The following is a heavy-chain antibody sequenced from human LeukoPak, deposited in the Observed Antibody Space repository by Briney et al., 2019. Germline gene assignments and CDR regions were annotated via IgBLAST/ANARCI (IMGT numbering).Heavy chain of an antibody. CDR2: IYYSGST. J-gene: IGHJ6*02. CDR1: GGSISSSSYY. Sequence: KTSETLSLTCTVSGGSISSSSYYWGWIRQPPGKGLEWIGSIYYSGSTYYNPSLKSRVTISVDTSKNQFSLKLSSVTAADTAVYYCARVRQRGGYGMDVWGQGTTITVSS. D-gene: IGHD2-2*01. V-gene: IGHV4-39*01. CDR3: ARVRQRGGYGMDV.